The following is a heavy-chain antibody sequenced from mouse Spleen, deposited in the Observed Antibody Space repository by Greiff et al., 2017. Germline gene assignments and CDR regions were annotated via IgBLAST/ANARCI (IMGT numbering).Heavy chain of an antibody. CDR1: GFTFSDYY. Sequence: EVKLVESGGGLVQPGGSLKLSCATSGFTFSDYYMYWVRQTPEKRLEWVAYISNGGGSTYYPDTVKGRFTISRDNAKNTLYLQMSRLKSEDTAMYYCARTGTYWYFDVWGAGTTVTVSS. V-gene: IGHV5-12*02. J-gene: IGHJ1*01. CDR2: ISNGGGST. D-gene: IGHD4-1*01. CDR3: ARTGTYWYFDV.